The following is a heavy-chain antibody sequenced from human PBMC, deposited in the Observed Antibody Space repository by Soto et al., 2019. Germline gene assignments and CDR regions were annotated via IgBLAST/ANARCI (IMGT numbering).Heavy chain of an antibody. V-gene: IGHV3-21*06. CDR1: GFTFSSYS. CDR3: ARYDAFKAFDL. Sequence: PGGSLRLSCAASGFTFSSYSVSWVRQAPGKGLEWVSSISSDSYYIDFADSVKGRFTISRDDVSNSVSLQMDSLRVEDTGIYYCARYDAFKAFDLWGQGTMVTVSS. CDR2: ISSDSYYI. D-gene: IGHD1-1*01. J-gene: IGHJ3*01.